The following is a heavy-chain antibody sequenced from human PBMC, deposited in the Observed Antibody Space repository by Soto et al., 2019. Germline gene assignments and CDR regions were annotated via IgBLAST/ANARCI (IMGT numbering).Heavy chain of an antibody. J-gene: IGHJ5*02. CDR1: GFTFTSYY. V-gene: IGHV3-74*03. CDR3: ARGPEGTTQIGFDP. D-gene: IGHD1-1*01. Sequence: GGSLRLSCVASGFTFTSYYMHWVRQAPGKGLLWVSRVNTDGSGAEYADSVEGRFTISRDNAKNTLFLQMNSLRAEDTAVYYCARGPEGTTQIGFDPWGQGTLVTVSS. CDR2: VNTDGSGA.